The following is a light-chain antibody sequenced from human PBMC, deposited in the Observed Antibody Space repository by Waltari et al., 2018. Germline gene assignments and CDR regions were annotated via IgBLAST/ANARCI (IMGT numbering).Light chain of an antibody. CDR2: GAS. J-gene: IGKJ4*01. CDR3: QQYGSSLLT. V-gene: IGKV3-20*01. CDR1: QSVSSSY. Sequence: EIVLTQSPGTLSLSPGERATLSCRASQSVSSSYLAWYQQKPGQAPRLLIYGASSRATGIPDRFSGSGSVTDCTLTISRLEPEDFAVYYCQQYGSSLLTFGGGTKVEIK.